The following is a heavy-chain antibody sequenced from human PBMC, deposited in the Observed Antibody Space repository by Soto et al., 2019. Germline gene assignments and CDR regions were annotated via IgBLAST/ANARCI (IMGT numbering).Heavy chain of an antibody. Sequence: SETLSLTCAVYGGSFSGYYWSWIRQPPGKGLEWIGEINHSGSTNYNPSLKSRVTISVDTSKNQFSLKLSSVTAADTAVYYCARVKGITMVRGVMRRYWFDPWGQGTLVTVSS. J-gene: IGHJ5*02. V-gene: IGHV4-34*01. D-gene: IGHD3-10*01. CDR2: INHSGST. CDR1: GGSFSGYY. CDR3: ARVKGITMVRGVMRRYWFDP.